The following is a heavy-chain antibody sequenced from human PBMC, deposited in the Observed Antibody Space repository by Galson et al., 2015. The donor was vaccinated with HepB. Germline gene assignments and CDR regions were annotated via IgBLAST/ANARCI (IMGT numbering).Heavy chain of an antibody. CDR3: ARSGDSEYSLAN. CDR2: TYYRSKWYN. Sequence: CAISGDSVSSNSASWNWLRQSPSRGLEWLGRTYYRSKWYNDYAVSVKCRVTINPDTSKNQFSPHLNSVTPEDTAIYYCARSGDSEYSLANWGQGTLVTVSS. V-gene: IGHV6-1*01. J-gene: IGHJ4*02. CDR1: GDSVSSNSAS. D-gene: IGHD6-6*01.